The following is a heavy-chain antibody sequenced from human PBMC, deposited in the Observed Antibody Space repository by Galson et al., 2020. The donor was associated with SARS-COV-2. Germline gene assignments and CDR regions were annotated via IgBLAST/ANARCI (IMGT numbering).Heavy chain of an antibody. Sequence: GESLKISCAASGFTFSDYWMHWVRQAPGEGLDYVARVKYDGSKIVYADSVEGRFTISRDNTKDTLYLQMTNLRVEDTALYYCAREIMTSLGKAFDLWGQGTMVTVSS. V-gene: IGHV3-74*01. CDR3: AREIMTSLGKAFDL. D-gene: IGHD3-16*01. CDR2: VKYDGSKI. J-gene: IGHJ3*01. CDR1: GFTFSDYW.